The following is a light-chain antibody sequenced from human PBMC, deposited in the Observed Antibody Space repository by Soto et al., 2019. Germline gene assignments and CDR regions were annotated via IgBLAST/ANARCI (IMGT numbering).Light chain of an antibody. CDR2: DVS. CDR3: SSYTSSSTLFV. CDR1: SSDVGGYNY. J-gene: IGLJ1*01. V-gene: IGLV2-14*01. Sequence: SVLTQPASVSGSPGQSITISCTGTSSDVGGYNYVSWYQQHPGKAPKLMIYDVSNRPSGVSNRFSGSKPGNTASLTISGLQAEDEADYYCSSYTSSSTLFVFGTGTKVTVL.